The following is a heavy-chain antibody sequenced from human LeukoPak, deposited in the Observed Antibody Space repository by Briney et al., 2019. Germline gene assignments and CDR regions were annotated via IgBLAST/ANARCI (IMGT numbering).Heavy chain of an antibody. V-gene: IGHV4-38-2*01. D-gene: IGHD6-19*01. J-gene: IGHJ4*02. Sequence: PSETLSLTCAVSGYSISSGYYWGWLRPPPGKGLEWIGSIYHSGSTYYNPSLKSRVTISVDTSKNQFSLKMSSVTAADTAVYYCASSGWYGEYFDYWGQGTLVTVSS. CDR2: IYHSGST. CDR1: GYSISSGYY. CDR3: ASSGWYGEYFDY.